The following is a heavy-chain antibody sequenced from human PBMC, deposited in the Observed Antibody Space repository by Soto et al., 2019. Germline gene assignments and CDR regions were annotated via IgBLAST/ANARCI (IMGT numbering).Heavy chain of an antibody. Sequence: GGSLRLSCAASGFTFSSYAMHWVRQAPGKGLEWVAVISYDGSNKYYADSVKGRFTISRDNSKNTLYLQMNSLRAEDTAVYYCARDEISGSYFDYWGQGTLVTVSS. V-gene: IGHV3-30-3*01. CDR1: GFTFSSYA. J-gene: IGHJ4*02. CDR2: ISYDGSNK. D-gene: IGHD1-26*01. CDR3: ARDEISGSYFDY.